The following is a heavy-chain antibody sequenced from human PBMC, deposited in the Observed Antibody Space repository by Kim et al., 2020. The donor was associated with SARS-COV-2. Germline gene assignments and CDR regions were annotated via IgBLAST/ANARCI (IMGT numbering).Heavy chain of an antibody. D-gene: IGHD3-9*01. CDR3: ARVLTGPAAWDC. CDR1: GFTFSSYW. CDR2: INTDGSST. V-gene: IGHV3-74*01. J-gene: IGHJ4*02. Sequence: GGSLRLSCAASGFTFSSYWMIWLRQGPGKGLVWVSRINTDGSSTTYADSVKGRFTISRDNAKNTLYLQMNSVRAEDTAVYYCARVLTGPAAWDCWGQGTL.